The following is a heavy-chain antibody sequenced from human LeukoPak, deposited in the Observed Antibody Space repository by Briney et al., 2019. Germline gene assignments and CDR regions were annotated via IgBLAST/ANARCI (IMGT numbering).Heavy chain of an antibody. CDR1: GNTFTGYY. CDR2: INPNSGGT. J-gene: IGHJ5*02. CDR3: ARGGAVAGTGEFDP. Sequence: ASVKVSCKASGNTFTGYYMHWVRQAPGQGLEWMGWINPNSGGTNYAQKFQGRVTMTRDTPISTAYMELSRLRSDDTAVYHCARGGAVAGTGEFDPWGQGTLVTVSS. V-gene: IGHV1-2*02. D-gene: IGHD6-19*01.